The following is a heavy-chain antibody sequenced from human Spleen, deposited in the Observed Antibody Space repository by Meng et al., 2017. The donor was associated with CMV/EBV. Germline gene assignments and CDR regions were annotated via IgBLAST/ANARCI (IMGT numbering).Heavy chain of an antibody. CDR1: GGTFSSYT. V-gene: IGHV1-69*04. D-gene: IGHD3-10*01. CDR3: AREMVRGDFTGSLHYYYGMDV. CDR2: IIPILGIA. Sequence: SVKVSCKASGGTFSSYTISWVRQAPGQGLEWMGRIIPILGIANYAQKFQGRVTITADKSTSTAYMELSSLRSEDTAVYYCAREMVRGDFTGSLHYYYGMDVWGPGTTVTVSS. J-gene: IGHJ6*02.